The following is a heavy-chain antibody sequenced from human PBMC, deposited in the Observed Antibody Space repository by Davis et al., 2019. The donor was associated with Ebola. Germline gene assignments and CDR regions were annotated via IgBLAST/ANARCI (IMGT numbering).Heavy chain of an antibody. V-gene: IGHV4-59*01. CDR1: GGSFSGYY. CDR3: ARASRGYSYGYGPYYYGMDV. D-gene: IGHD5-18*01. Sequence: SETLSLTCAVYGGSFSGYYWSWIRQPPGKGLEWIGYIYYSGSTNYNPSLKSRVTIPVDTSKNQFSLKLSSVTAADTAVYYCARASRGYSYGYGPYYYGMDVWGQGTTVTVSS. J-gene: IGHJ6*02. CDR2: IYYSGST.